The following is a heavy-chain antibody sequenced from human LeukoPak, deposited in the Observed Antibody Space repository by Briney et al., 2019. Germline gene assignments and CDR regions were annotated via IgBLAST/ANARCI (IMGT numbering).Heavy chain of an antibody. V-gene: IGHV4-34*01. CDR3: ARYLDYGGNSRVFQH. CDR2: INHGGST. CDR1: GGSLSAYY. J-gene: IGHJ1*01. Sequence: SETLSLTCAVYGGSLSAYYWTWIRQPPGKGLEWIGEINHGGSTNYDPSLKSRVTISVDTSKNQFSLKLSSVTAADTAVYYCARYLDYGGNSRVFQHWGQGTLVTVSS. D-gene: IGHD4-23*01.